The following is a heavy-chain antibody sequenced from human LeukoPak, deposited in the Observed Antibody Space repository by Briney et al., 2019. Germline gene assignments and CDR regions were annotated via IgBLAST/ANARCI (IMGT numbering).Heavy chain of an antibody. D-gene: IGHD2-8*02. CDR3: ARFWWGAHAFDI. Sequence: SETLSLTCAVYGGSFSGYYWSWIRQPPGKGLEWIGEINHSGSTNYNPSLKSRVTISVDTSENQFSLKLSSVTAADTAVYYCARFWWGAHAFDIWGQGTMVTVPS. CDR2: INHSGST. J-gene: IGHJ3*02. CDR1: GGSFSGYY. V-gene: IGHV4-34*01.